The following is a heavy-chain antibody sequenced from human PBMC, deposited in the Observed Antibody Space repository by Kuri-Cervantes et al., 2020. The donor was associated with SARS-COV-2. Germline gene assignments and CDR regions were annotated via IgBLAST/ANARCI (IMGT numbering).Heavy chain of an antibody. J-gene: IGHJ3*01. D-gene: IGHD1-1*01. Sequence: GESLKISCAASGFTFSDYYMSWIRQAPGKGLEWVSYISSSGSTIYYADSVKGRFTISRDNAKNSLYLQMSGLRAEDTAVYFCVTRGGSEAFDVWGQGTMVTVSS. CDR1: GFTFSDYY. CDR3: VTRGGSEAFDV. CDR2: ISSSGSTI. V-gene: IGHV3-11*04.